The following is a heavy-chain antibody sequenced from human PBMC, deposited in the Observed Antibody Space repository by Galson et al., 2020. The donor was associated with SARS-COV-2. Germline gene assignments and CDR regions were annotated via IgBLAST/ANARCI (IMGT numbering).Heavy chain of an antibody. CDR2: IIPIFGTA. Sequence: SVKVSCKASGGTFSSYAISWVRQAPGQGLEWMGGIIPIFGTANYAQKFQGRVTITADESTSTAYMELSSLRSEDTAVYYCARVHDFWLPRPYVDYWGQGTLVTVSS. D-gene: IGHD3-3*01. CDR1: GGTFSSYA. CDR3: ARVHDFWLPRPYVDY. J-gene: IGHJ4*02. V-gene: IGHV1-69*13.